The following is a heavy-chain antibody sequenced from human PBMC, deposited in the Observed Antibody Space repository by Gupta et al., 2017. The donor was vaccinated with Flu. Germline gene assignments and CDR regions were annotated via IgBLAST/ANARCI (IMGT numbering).Heavy chain of an antibody. Sequence: VQLQESGPGLVKPSETLSLTCTVSGGSISSYYWIWIRQPPGKGLEWIGYIYYSGSTNYNPSLKSRVTISVDTSKNQFSLKLSSVTAADTAVYYCARSYDSSGYYYGGGAYYYYGMDVWGQGTTVTVSS. J-gene: IGHJ6*02. D-gene: IGHD3-22*01. CDR3: ARSYDSSGYYYGGGAYYYYGMDV. V-gene: IGHV4-59*01. CDR1: GGSISSYY. CDR2: IYYSGST.